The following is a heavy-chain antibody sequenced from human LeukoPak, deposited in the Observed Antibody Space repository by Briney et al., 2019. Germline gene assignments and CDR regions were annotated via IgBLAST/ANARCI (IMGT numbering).Heavy chain of an antibody. CDR2: IIPILGIA. Sequence: SVKVSCKASGGTFSSYAISWVRQAPGQGLEWMGRIIPILGIANYAQKFQGRVTITAAKSTSTAYMELSSLRSEDTAVYYCARDKGHAAAASLYYFDYWGQGTLVTVSS. CDR3: ARDKGHAAAASLYYFDY. V-gene: IGHV1-69*04. D-gene: IGHD6-13*01. J-gene: IGHJ4*02. CDR1: GGTFSSYA.